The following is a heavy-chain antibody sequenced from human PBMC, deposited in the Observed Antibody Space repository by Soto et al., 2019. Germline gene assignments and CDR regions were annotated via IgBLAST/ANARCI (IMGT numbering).Heavy chain of an antibody. Sequence: QVQLQQWGAGLLKPSETLSLTCAVYGGSFSGYYWSWIRQPPGKGLEWIGEINHSGSTNYNPSLKSRVTIAVDTSKNQVSLKLSSVTAADTAVYYCAREIVVVVAATPDGAFDYWGQGTLVTVSS. CDR2: INHSGST. V-gene: IGHV4-34*01. CDR1: GGSFSGYY. D-gene: IGHD2-15*01. CDR3: AREIVVVVAATPDGAFDY. J-gene: IGHJ4*02.